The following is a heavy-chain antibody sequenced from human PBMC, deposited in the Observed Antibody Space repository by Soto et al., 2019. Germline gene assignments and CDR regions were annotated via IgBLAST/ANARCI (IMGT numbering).Heavy chain of an antibody. Sequence: PGGSLRLSCAASGFTFSSYAMHWVRQAPGKGLEWVAVISYDGSNKYYADSVKGRFTISRDNSKNTLYLQMNSLRAEDTAVYYCARGGVVTATHFGDAFDIWGQGTMVTVS. CDR3: ARGGVVTATHFGDAFDI. CDR1: GFTFSSYA. D-gene: IGHD2-21*02. J-gene: IGHJ3*02. CDR2: ISYDGSNK. V-gene: IGHV3-30-3*01.